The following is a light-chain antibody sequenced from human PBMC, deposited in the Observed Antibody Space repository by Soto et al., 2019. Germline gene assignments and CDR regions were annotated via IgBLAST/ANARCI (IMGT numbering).Light chain of an antibody. CDR3: SSYAGRNGVV. CDR1: SRDVGGYNY. Sequence: QSVLTQPPSASGSPGQSVTISCTGTSRDVGGYNYVSWYQQHPGKAPKFMIYEVNKRPSGVPDRFSGSKSGNTASLTVSGLQAEDEADYYCSSYAGRNGVVFGGGTKLTVL. V-gene: IGLV2-8*01. J-gene: IGLJ2*01. CDR2: EVN.